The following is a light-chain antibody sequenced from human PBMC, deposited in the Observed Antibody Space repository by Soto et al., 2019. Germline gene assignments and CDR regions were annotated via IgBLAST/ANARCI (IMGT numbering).Light chain of an antibody. Sequence: QSVLTQPASVSGSPGQSINISCTGTSSDVGGYNYVSWYQQHPDKAPKLMIYEVSNRPSGVSNRFSGSKSGNTASLTISGLQDEDEADYYCSSYTSSRTLPYVFGTGTKLTVL. V-gene: IGLV2-14*01. J-gene: IGLJ1*01. CDR2: EVS. CDR3: SSYTSSRTLPYV. CDR1: SSDVGGYNY.